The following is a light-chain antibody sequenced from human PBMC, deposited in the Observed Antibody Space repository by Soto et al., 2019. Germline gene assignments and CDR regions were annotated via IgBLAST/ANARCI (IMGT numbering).Light chain of an antibody. CDR3: XQGYTAGSPT. Sequence: DIQMTQSPSSLSASVGDRVTITCRASQSIDTYLYWFQQKPGKAPKLLIHSASSLQSGVPSRFSAIGSGTDFTLTISSLQPEDFATYYCXQGYTAGSPTFGQGTRLEIK. J-gene: IGKJ5*01. V-gene: IGKV1-39*01. CDR2: SAS. CDR1: QSIDTY.